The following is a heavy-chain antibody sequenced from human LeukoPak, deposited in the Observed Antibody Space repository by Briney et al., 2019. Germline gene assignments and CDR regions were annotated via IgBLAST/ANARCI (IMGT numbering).Heavy chain of an antibody. J-gene: IGHJ4*02. V-gene: IGHV4-39*07. Sequence: SETLSLTCLVSVDSISSTTYSWGWIRQPPGMGLEWLGSISYSGSTYFNPSLKSRVTISVDTSKNQFSLKLTSVTAADTAVYYCAAYPEYYFDYWGQGTLVTVSS. CDR1: VDSISSTTYS. D-gene: IGHD2-2*02. CDR2: ISYSGST. CDR3: AAYPEYYFDY.